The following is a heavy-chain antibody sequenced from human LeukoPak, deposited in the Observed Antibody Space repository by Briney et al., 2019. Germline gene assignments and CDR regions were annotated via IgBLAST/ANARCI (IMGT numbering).Heavy chain of an antibody. V-gene: IGHV3-23*01. D-gene: IGHD3-16*01. CDR3: AKAWFDYVWGSSADS. J-gene: IGHJ5*01. CDR2: ISGSGGRT. CDR1: GFTFSSYA. Sequence: GGSLRLSSAGSGFTFSSYAMSWVRQAPGKGLEWVSSISGSGGRTYYADSVKGRFTVSRDNSKNTLYLQMKSLRAEDTAVYYCAKAWFDYVWGSSADSWGQGTPVTVSS.